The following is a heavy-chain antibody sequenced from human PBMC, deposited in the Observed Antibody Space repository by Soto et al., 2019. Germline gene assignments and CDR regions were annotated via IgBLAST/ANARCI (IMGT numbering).Heavy chain of an antibody. J-gene: IGHJ4*02. CDR1: GGSISVSHYH. CDR3: ALRIVGIDQNYFDF. D-gene: IGHD1-26*01. Sequence: PSETLSLTCTVSGGSISVSHYHWGWIRQPPWKGLEGIGSIHDSGRVFYKSSLLGRVTISVDTSKNQFSLALNSVNATDTAVYYCALRIVGIDQNYFDFWGQGTLVTVSS. V-gene: IGHV4-39*01. CDR2: IHDSGRV.